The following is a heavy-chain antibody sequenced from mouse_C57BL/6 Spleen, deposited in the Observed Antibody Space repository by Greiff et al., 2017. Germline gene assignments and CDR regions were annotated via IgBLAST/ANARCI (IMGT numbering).Heavy chain of an antibody. V-gene: IGHV1-26*01. CDR3: ARADYDGSSLCFAY. J-gene: IGHJ3*01. CDR1: GYTFTDYY. CDR2: INPNNGGT. Sequence: EVQLQQSGPELVKPGASVKISCKASGYTFTDYYMNWVKQSPGQSLEWIGDINPNNGGTSYNQKFKGKATFTVDKSSSTAYMQLRSLTSEDSAVYYCARADYDGSSLCFAYWGQGTLVTVSA. D-gene: IGHD1-1*01.